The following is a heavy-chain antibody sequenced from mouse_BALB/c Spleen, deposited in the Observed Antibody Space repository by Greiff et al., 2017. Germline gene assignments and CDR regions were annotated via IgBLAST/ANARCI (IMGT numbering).Heavy chain of an antibody. CDR1: GYTFTSLW. V-gene: IGHV1-7*01. CDR3: AMITTAFAY. Sequence: QVPLQQSGAELAKPGAPVKMSCKASGYTFTSLWMHWVKQRPGQGLEWIGYIYPSTGYTEYNQKFKDKATLTADKSSSTAYMQLSSLTSEDSAVYYCAMITTAFAYWGQGTLVTVSA. J-gene: IGHJ3*01. D-gene: IGHD2-4*01. CDR2: IYPSTGYT.